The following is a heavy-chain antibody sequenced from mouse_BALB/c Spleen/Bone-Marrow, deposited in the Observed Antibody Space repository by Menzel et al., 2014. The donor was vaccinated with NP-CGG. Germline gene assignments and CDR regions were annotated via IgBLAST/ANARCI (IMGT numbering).Heavy chain of an antibody. V-gene: IGHV5-6-2*01. D-gene: IGHD1-1*01. J-gene: IGHJ2*01. Sequence: EVQGVESGGGLVKLGGSLKLSCAASGFTFSSYYMSWVRQTPEKRLELVAAINSNGGSTYYPDTVKGRFTISRDNAKNTLYLQMSSLKSEDTALYHCARRGSSPYYFDYWGQGTTLTVSS. CDR1: GFTFSSYY. CDR3: ARRGSSPYYFDY. CDR2: INSNGGST.